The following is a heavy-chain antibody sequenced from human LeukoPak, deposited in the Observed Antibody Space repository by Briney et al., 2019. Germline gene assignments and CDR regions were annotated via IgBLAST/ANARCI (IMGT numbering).Heavy chain of an antibody. D-gene: IGHD3-9*01. J-gene: IGHJ4*02. CDR1: GHTFTGYY. CDR3: AREAATIFFDY. V-gene: IGHV1-2*02. CDR2: INPNSGGT. Sequence: ASVKVSCKASGHTFTGYYMHWVRQAPGQGLEWMGWINPNSGGTNYAQKFQGRVTMTTDTSTSTAYMELRSLRSDDTAVYYCAREAATIFFDYWGQGTLVTVSS.